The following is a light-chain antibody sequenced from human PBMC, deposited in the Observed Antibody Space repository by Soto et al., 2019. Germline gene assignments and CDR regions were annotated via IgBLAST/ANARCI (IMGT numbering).Light chain of an antibody. CDR1: SSNIGAGYD. J-gene: IGLJ3*02. CDR3: QSYDSSLSGSV. CDR2: GDT. V-gene: IGLV1-40*01. Sequence: QAVVTQPPSVSGAPGQTVTISCTGSSSNIGAGYDVSWYQQLPGTAPKLLIFGDTNRPSGVPDRFSGSHSGASASLAISGLQAEDEGDYYYQSYDSSLSGSVFGGGTKLTVL.